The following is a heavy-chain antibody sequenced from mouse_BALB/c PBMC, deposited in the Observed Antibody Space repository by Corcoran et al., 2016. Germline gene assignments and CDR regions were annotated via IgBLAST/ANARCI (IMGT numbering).Heavy chain of an antibody. CDR2: INTYTGEP. CDR1: GYTFTNYG. V-gene: IGHV9-3-1*01. Sequence: QIQLVQYGPQRMKTGETVKISCKASGYTFTNYGMNWVKQAPGKVLKWRGWINTYTGEPTYADDFKGRFAFSLETAASTAYLQINNLKNEDTATYFCAREPYAMDYWGQGTSVTVSS. CDR3: AREPYAMDY. J-gene: IGHJ4*01.